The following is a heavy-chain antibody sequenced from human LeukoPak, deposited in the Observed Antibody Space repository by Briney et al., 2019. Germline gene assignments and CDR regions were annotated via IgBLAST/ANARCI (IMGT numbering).Heavy chain of an antibody. V-gene: IGHV3-43*01. CDR1: GFSFDNYP. J-gene: IGHJ6*03. CDR2: ISWEGSET. D-gene: IGHD3-16*01. Sequence: GGSLRLSCAASGFSFDNYPMHWVRQTPGKGLEWVSLISWEGSETYYADSVKVRFTISRDNSNNSLYLQMNSLRTEDTAFYYCAKGGPDPYYYYYYMDVWGKGTTVTISS. CDR3: AKGGPDPYYYYYYMDV.